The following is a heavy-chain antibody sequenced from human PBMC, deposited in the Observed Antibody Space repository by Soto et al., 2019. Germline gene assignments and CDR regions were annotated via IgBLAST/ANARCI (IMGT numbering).Heavy chain of an antibody. J-gene: IGHJ4*02. CDR1: GYTFTSYS. V-gene: IGHV1-3*01. CDR3: ARLGDYPPYFDY. D-gene: IGHD4-17*01. CDR2: INAGNGNT. Sequence: EASVKVSCKASGYTFTSYSMHWVRQAPGQRLEWMGWINAGNGNTKYSQKFQGRVTITRDTSASTAYMELSSLRSEDTAVYYCARLGDYPPYFDYWGQGTLVTVSS.